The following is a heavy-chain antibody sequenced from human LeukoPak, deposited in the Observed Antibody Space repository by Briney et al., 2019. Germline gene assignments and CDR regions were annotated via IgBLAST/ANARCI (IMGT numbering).Heavy chain of an antibody. J-gene: IGHJ4*02. CDR1: GGSFSGYY. D-gene: IGHD6-13*01. CDR2: INHSGST. V-gene: IGHV4-34*01. Sequence: PSETLSLTCAVYGGSFSGYYWSWIRQPPGKGLEWIGEINHSGSTNYNPSLKSRVTISVDTSKNQFSLKLSSVTAADTAVYYCARDASRVSGFDYWGQGTLVTVSS. CDR3: ARDASRVSGFDY.